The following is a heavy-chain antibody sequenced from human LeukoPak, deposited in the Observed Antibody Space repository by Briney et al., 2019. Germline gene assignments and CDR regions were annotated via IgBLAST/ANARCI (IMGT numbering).Heavy chain of an antibody. D-gene: IGHD6-19*01. V-gene: IGHV4-39*01. Sequence: SETLSLTCTVSGASISSGTYSWGWIRQPPGKGLQCIATIYYSGSTYYTPSLKSRVTISEDTSKNQISLKLTSVTASDTGVYYCARRVMGSGWGYYFDSRGQGTPVLVSS. J-gene: IGHJ4*02. CDR1: GASISSGTYS. CDR2: IYYSGST. CDR3: ARRVMGSGWGYYFDS.